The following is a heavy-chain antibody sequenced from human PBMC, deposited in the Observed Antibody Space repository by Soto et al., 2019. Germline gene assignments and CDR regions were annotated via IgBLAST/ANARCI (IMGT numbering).Heavy chain of an antibody. Sequence: QVQLVQSGAEVKKPGASVKVSCKASGYTFTTYAIHWVRQAPGQSLEWMGWISAANGNTKYSQKVQGRVTITRDTSASTAYMDLSSLRSDDTAVYYCARAVEGWYNWNPFDYWGQGTLVTVSS. CDR2: ISAANGNT. CDR3: ARAVEGWYNWNPFDY. J-gene: IGHJ4*02. V-gene: IGHV1-3*01. D-gene: IGHD1-20*01. CDR1: GYTFTTYA.